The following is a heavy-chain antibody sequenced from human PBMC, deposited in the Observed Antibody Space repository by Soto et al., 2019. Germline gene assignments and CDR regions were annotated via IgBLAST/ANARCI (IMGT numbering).Heavy chain of an antibody. CDR2: ISYDGSNK. J-gene: IGHJ6*02. CDR3: AKVSGNYYGMDV. CDR1: GFTFSSYG. Sequence: LRLSCAASGFTFSSYGMHWVRQAPGKGLEWVAVISYDGSNKYYADSVKGRFTISRDNSKNTLYLQMNSLRAEDTAVYYCAKVSGNYYGMDVWGQGTTVTVSS. D-gene: IGHD3-10*01. V-gene: IGHV3-30*18.